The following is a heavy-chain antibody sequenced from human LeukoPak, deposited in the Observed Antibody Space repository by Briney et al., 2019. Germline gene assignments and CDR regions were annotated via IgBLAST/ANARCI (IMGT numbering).Heavy chain of an antibody. CDR2: INVSGST. D-gene: IGHD1-1*01. CDR1: GFTFRNYA. CDR3: ATALLRASTYMDV. V-gene: IGHV3-23*01. J-gene: IGHJ6*03. Sequence: GGSLRLSCAASGFTFRNYAINWVRQAPGKGLEWVSSINVSGSTYYSDSVKGRFTISRDNSKNTLYLQINSLRVEDTAVYYCATALLRASTYMDVWGKGTTVTVSS.